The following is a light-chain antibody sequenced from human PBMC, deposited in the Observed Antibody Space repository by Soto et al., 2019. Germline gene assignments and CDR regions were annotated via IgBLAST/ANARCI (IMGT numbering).Light chain of an antibody. CDR1: QTVRTNY. CDR3: QQYSDSPLT. CDR2: GAS. Sequence: EIVLTQSPGTLSLSPGERATLSCRASQTVRTNYLAWFQHKPGQAPRLLIFGASSRATGIPDRFSGSGSGSASSLTINRLEPEAFAVYFCQQYSDSPLTFTGVTKVEIK. J-gene: IGKJ4*01. V-gene: IGKV3-20*01.